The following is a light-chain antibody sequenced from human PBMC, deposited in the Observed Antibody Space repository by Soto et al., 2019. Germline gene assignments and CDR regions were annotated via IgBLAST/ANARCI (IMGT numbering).Light chain of an antibody. CDR3: QQYYSTPTWT. Sequence: DIVMTQSPDSLAVSLGERATINCKSSQSVLFRSNYKNYLAWYQQKPGQPPKLLIYWASTRESGVPDRFSGSGSGTDFTLTISSLQAEDVAVYYCQQYYSTPTWTFGQGTKVEIK. CDR2: WAS. CDR1: QSVLFRSNYKNY. J-gene: IGKJ1*01. V-gene: IGKV4-1*01.